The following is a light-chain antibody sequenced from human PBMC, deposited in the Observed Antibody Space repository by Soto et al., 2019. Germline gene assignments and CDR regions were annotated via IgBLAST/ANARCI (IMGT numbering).Light chain of an antibody. CDR2: EVS. V-gene: IGLV2-14*01. CDR3: NSYGRTSTRYD. CDR1: SSDVGGYNY. J-gene: IGLJ1*01. Sequence: QSALTQPASVSGSPGQSITISCTGTSSDVGGYNYVSWYQQHPGKAPKLMIYEVSNRPSGVSNRFSGSKSGNTASLTISGLQAEDEADYFCNSYGRTSTRYDFGTGTKLTVL.